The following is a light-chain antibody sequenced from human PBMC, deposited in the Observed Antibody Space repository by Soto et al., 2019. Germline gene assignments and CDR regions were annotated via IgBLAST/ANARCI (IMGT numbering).Light chain of an antibody. CDR3: QQYDNWPTIT. CDR1: QSVSSN. CDR2: AAS. V-gene: IGKV3-15*01. Sequence: EVVMTQSPATLSVSPGERATLSCRASQSVSSNLAWYQHKHGQAPRLLIYAASTRATGIPARFSGSGSGTEFTPTISSLQSEDFAVHYCQQYDNWPTITFGQGTRLEIK. J-gene: IGKJ5*01.